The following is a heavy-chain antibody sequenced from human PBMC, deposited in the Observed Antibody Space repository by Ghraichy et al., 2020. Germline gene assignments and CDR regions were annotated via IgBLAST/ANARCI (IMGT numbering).Heavy chain of an antibody. D-gene: IGHD6-6*01. Sequence: GESLNISCAASGFTFSSYSMNWVRQAPGKGLEWVSSISSSSSYIYYADSVKGRFTISRDNAKNSLYLQMNSLRAEDTAVYYCARGGSSGVDYWGQGTLVTVSS. J-gene: IGHJ4*02. CDR2: ISSSSSYI. CDR3: ARGGSSGVDY. CDR1: GFTFSSYS. V-gene: IGHV3-21*01.